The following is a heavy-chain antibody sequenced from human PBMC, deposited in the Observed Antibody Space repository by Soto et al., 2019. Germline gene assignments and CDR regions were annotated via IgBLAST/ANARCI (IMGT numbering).Heavy chain of an antibody. CDR1: GFDVTTNC. Sequence: GGSLRLSCVGSGFDVTTNCMRWARQAPGKGLECVSIVCTGGATHYADSVKGRFTISRDSSKNTVHLQMNNVRAEDTAVYYCVRDKRTISGIFPGYWGQGTQVTVSS. CDR2: VCTGGAT. D-gene: IGHD1-1*01. V-gene: IGHV3-53*01. J-gene: IGHJ4*02. CDR3: VRDKRTISGIFPGY.